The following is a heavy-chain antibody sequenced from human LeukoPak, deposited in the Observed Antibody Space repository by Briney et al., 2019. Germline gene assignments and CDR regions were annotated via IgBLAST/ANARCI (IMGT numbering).Heavy chain of an antibody. V-gene: IGHV1-69*04. CDR2: IIPILGIA. D-gene: IGHD5-24*01. CDR1: GGTFISYA. J-gene: IGHJ4*02. Sequence: ASVKVSCKASGGTFISYAISWVRQAPGQGLEWMGRIIPILGIANYAQKFQGRITITADKSTSTAYMELSSLRSEDTAVYYCARDDGMATIMRWGGYYFDYWGQGTLVTVSS. CDR3: ARDDGMATIMRWGGYYFDY.